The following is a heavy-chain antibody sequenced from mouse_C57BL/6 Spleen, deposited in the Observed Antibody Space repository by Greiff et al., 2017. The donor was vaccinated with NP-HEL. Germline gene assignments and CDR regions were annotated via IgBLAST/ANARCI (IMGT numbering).Heavy chain of an antibody. D-gene: IGHD1-1*01. V-gene: IGHV5-17*01. J-gene: IGHJ4*01. CDR3: AREASYYYGRDAMDY. CDR1: GFTFSDYG. CDR2: ISSGSSTI. Sequence: DVKLVESGGGLVKPGGSLKLSCAASGFTFSDYGMHWVRQAPEKGLEWVAYISSGSSTIYYADTVKGRFTISRDNAKNTLFLQMTSLRSEDTAMYYCAREASYYYGRDAMDYWGQGTSVTVSS.